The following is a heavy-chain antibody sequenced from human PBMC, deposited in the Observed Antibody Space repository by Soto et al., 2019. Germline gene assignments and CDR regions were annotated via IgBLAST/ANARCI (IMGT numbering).Heavy chain of an antibody. CDR3: ARERYESSGPPVY. CDR1: GYTFTNHG. J-gene: IGHJ4*02. D-gene: IGHD3-22*01. CDR2: ISPHNGNT. V-gene: IGHV1-18*04. Sequence: EASVKVSCKASGYTFTNHGLSWVRQAPGQGPEWMGWISPHNGNTNYAQRFQGRVTMTTDTSTTTAYMELRSPRSDDTAVYFCARERYESSGPPVYWGQGTLVTVPS.